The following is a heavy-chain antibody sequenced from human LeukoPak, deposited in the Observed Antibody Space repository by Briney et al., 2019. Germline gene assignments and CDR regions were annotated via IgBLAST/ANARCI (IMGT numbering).Heavy chain of an antibody. V-gene: IGHV3-21*01. Sequence: GGSLRLSCAASGFTFSSYSMNWVRQAPGKGLVWVSSISSSSSYIYYADSVKGRFTISRDNAKNSLYLQMNSLRAEDTAVYYCAREMGSSYYDSSGYYGFFDYWGQGTLVTVSS. CDR1: GFTFSSYS. CDR3: AREMGSSYYDSSGYYGFFDY. D-gene: IGHD3-22*01. J-gene: IGHJ4*02. CDR2: ISSSSSYI.